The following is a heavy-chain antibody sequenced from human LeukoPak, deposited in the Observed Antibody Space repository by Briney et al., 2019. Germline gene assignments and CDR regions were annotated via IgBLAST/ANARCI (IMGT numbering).Heavy chain of an antibody. J-gene: IGHJ1*01. CDR3: ARVIAAAGTGYFQH. V-gene: IGHV4-30-4*08. D-gene: IGHD6-13*01. Sequence: SQTLSLTCTVSGGSISSGGYYWSWIRQHPGKGLEWIGYIYYSGSTYYNPSLKSRVTISVDTSKNQFSLKLSSVTAADTAVYYCARVIAAAGTGYFQHWGQGTLVTVSS. CDR2: IYYSGST. CDR1: GGSISSGGYY.